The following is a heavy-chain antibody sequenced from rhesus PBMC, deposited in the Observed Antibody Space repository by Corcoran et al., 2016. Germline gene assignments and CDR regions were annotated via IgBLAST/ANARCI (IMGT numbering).Heavy chain of an antibody. CDR1: GFTFSSYG. V-gene: IGHV3S5*01. CDR3: AKELPYSSSYAFDY. CDR2: INSGGGST. J-gene: IGHJ4*01. Sequence: EVQLVETGGGSVQPGGSLKLSCAASGFTFSSYGMSWVRQAPGKGLEWVSAINSGGGSTYYADSVNGRVTISRDNSKSSLSLQMNSLRAEDTAVYYCAKELPYSSSYAFDYWGQGVLVTVSS. D-gene: IGHD6-43*01.